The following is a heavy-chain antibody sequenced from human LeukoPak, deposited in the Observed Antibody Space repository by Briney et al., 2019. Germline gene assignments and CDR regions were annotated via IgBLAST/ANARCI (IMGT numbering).Heavy chain of an antibody. CDR2: ITHSGT. V-gene: IGHV4-34*01. CDR1: VGSFSGYC. CDR3: ARRQWLGRSPFDY. Sequence: SETLSLTCAVYVGSFSGYCWNWIRQSPGKGLEWVGEITHSGTNYNPSLKSRVTISIDTSKNQFSLKLSSVTAADTAVYYCARRQWLGRSPFDYWGQGTLGTVSS. J-gene: IGHJ4*02. D-gene: IGHD6-19*01.